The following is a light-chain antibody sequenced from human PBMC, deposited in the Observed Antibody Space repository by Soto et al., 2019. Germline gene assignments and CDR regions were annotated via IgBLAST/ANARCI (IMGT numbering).Light chain of an antibody. V-gene: IGLV2-8*01. CDR1: SSDVGSYNY. Sequence: QSALTQPPSASGSPGQSVTISCTGTSSDVGSYNYVSWYPQNPGKAPKLIIYEVSKRPPAVPDRVSGSKSGNTASLSVSGLQADDDGDYYCSSYAGSNIYVFGTGTKFTVL. CDR3: SSYAGSNIYV. CDR2: EVS. J-gene: IGLJ1*01.